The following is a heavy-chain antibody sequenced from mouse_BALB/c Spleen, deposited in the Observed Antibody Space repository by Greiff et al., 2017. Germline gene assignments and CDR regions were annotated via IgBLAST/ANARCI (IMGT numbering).Heavy chain of an antibody. Sequence: EVMLVESGGGLVQPGGSRKLSCAASGFTFSSFGMHWVRQAPEKGLEWVAYISSGSSTIYYADTVKGRFTISRDNPKNTLFLQMTSLRSEDTAMYYCAREISSYYLDYWGQGTTLTVSS. CDR2: ISSGSSTI. CDR3: AREISSYYLDY. CDR1: GFTFSSFG. V-gene: IGHV5-17*02. J-gene: IGHJ2*01. D-gene: IGHD6-1*01.